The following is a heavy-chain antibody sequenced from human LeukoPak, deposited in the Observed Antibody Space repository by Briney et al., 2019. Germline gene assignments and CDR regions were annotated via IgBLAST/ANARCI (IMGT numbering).Heavy chain of an antibody. CDR2: IHTSGST. CDR1: GGSISNSY. CDR3: ARGPTVVYYYYGMDV. J-gene: IGHJ6*02. D-gene: IGHD4-4*01. V-gene: IGHV4-4*07. Sequence: SETLSLTCTVSGGSISNSYWSWIRQPAGKGLEWIGRIHTSGSTNYNPALKSRVTISVDTSKKQFSLKLSSVTAADTAVYYCARGPTVVYYYYGMDVWGQGTTVTVSS.